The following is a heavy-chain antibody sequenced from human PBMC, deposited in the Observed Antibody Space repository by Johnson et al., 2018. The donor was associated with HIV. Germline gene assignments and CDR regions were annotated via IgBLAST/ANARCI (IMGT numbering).Heavy chain of an antibody. CDR2: INSDGSST. CDR1: GFTVSTYY. CDR3: ARDHLTGNYAFDI. Sequence: VQLVETGGGLIQPGGSLRLSCAASGFTVSTYYMTWVRQASGKGLVWVSRINSDGSSTSYADSVKGRFTISRDNAKNSLYLQMNSLRAEDTALYYCARDHLTGNYAFDIWGQGTMVTVSS. D-gene: IGHD7-27*01. J-gene: IGHJ3*02. V-gene: IGHV3-74*01.